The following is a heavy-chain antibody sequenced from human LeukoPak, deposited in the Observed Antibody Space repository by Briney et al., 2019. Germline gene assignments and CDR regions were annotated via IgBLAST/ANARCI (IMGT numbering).Heavy chain of an antibody. D-gene: IGHD6-19*01. CDR1: GGSISSGDYY. Sequence: PSQTLSLTCTVSGGSISSGDYYWSWIRQPPGKGLEWIGYIYYSGSTYYNPTLKSRVTISVDTSKNQFSLKLSSVTAADTAVYYCARDRKGLVLSDWGQGTLVTVSS. V-gene: IGHV4-30-4*01. CDR2: IYYSGST. J-gene: IGHJ4*02. CDR3: ARDRKGLVLSD.